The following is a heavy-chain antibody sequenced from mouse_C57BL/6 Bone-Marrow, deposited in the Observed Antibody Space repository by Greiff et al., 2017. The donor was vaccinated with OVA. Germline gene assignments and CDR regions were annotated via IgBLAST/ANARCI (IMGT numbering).Heavy chain of an antibody. Sequence: QVQLKESGPGILQSSQTLSLTCSFSGFSLSTSGMGVSWIRQPSGKGLEWLAHIYWDDDKRYNPSLKSRLTISKDTSRNQVFLKITSVDTADTATCYCAREGGGVYYYAMDYWGQGTSVTVSS. J-gene: IGHJ4*01. CDR3: AREGGGVYYYAMDY. V-gene: IGHV8-12*01. CDR2: IYWDDDK. CDR1: GFSLSTSGMG.